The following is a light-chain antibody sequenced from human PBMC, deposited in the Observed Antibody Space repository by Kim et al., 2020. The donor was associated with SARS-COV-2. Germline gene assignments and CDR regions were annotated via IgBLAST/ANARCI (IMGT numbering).Light chain of an antibody. J-gene: IGKJ1*01. V-gene: IGKV2-24*01. Sequence: PADISCRSSQSLLHRNGNTYLSWLHQRPCQPPRLLIQEISSRFSGVPDRFSGSGAGTDFTLEISRVEAEDVGVDYCMQATEFPRTFGQGTKVDIK. CDR2: EIS. CDR3: MQATEFPRT. CDR1: QSLLHRNGNTY.